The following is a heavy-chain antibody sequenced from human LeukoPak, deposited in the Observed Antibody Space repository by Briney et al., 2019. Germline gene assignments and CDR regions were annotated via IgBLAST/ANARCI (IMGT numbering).Heavy chain of an antibody. D-gene: IGHD2-21*01. CDR2: IRFDGGNK. J-gene: IGHJ3*02. CDR1: GFTLSNYG. CDR3: LTIVETDLDAFDI. Sequence: GGSLRLSCAASGFTLSNYGMHWVRQAPGKGLEWVAFIRFDGGNKYYAESVKGRFTISRDNAKSTLYLQMNSLRAEDTAVYYCLTIVETDLDAFDIWGQGTKVTVSS. V-gene: IGHV3-30*02.